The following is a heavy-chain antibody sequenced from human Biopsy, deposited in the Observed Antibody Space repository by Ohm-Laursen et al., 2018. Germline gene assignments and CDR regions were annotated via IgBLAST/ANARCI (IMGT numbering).Heavy chain of an antibody. V-gene: IGHV3-9*01. J-gene: IGHJ6*02. Sequence: SLRLSCAASGFTVNDHAMHWVRQPPGKGLEWVSGISWDSGRIGYADSVKGRFTVSRDNAKKSLYLKMNSLRPEDTALYYCTKVLIPAGTDVWGQGTTVTVSS. CDR3: TKVLIPAGTDV. CDR1: GFTVNDHA. D-gene: IGHD2-21*01. CDR2: ISWDSGRI.